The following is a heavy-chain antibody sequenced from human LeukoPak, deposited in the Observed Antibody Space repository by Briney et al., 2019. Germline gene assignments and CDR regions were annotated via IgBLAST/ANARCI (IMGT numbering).Heavy chain of an antibody. CDR3: ARNPLGTIFDY. D-gene: IGHD2-8*01. J-gene: IGHJ4*02. CDR2: ISSSGGTI. Sequence: PGGSLRLSCAASGFTFSSYEMNWVRQAPGKGLEWVSYISSSGGTIYYADSVKGRFTISRDNAKNSLYLQMNSLRAEDTAVYYCARNPLGTIFDYWGQGTLVTVSP. V-gene: IGHV3-48*03. CDR1: GFTFSSYE.